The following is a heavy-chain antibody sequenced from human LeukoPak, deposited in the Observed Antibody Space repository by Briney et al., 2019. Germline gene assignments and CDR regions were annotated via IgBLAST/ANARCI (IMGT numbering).Heavy chain of an antibody. J-gene: IGHJ4*02. CDR1: GGSFSFYF. V-gene: IGHV4-34*01. CDR2: IDNRGST. D-gene: IGHD3-16*01. CDR3: ARDSDSGFQ. Sequence: SGGSFSFYFWHWIRQPPGEGLDWIGEIDNRGSTQYKPSLRSRGIISIDTSGNHFSLKLTSVTAADTAVYFCARDSDSGFQWGQGMLVTVSS.